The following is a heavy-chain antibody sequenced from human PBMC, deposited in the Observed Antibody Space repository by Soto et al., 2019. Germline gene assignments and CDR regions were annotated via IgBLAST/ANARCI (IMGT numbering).Heavy chain of an antibody. CDR2: ISGSGDST. J-gene: IGHJ4*02. D-gene: IGHD2-15*01. V-gene: IGHV3-23*01. CDR1: GITFSSYA. CDR3: ARAQGTVVTQTLNY. Sequence: EVQLLESGGGLVQPGGSLRLSCAASGITFSSYAMSWVRQAPGQGLEGASAISGSGDSTYYADSVKGRFTISRDNSKNTLYLQMSSLRAEDTAVYHCARAQGTVVTQTLNYWGQGSLVTVSS.